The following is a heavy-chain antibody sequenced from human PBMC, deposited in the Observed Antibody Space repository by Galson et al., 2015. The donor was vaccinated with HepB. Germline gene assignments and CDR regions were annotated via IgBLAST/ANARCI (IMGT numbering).Heavy chain of an antibody. Sequence: SLRLSCAASGFTFSSYAMSWVRQAPGKGLEWVAVISYDGSNKYYADSVKGRFTISRDNSKNTLYLQMNSLRAEDTAVYYCAKLGTIFGVVSMGYYMDVWGKGTTVTVSS. CDR3: AKLGTIFGVVSMGYYMDV. D-gene: IGHD3-3*01. J-gene: IGHJ6*03. CDR2: ISYDGSNK. V-gene: IGHV3-30*18. CDR1: GFTFSSYA.